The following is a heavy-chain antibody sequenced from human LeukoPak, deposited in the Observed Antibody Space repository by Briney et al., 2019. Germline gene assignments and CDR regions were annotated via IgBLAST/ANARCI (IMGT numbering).Heavy chain of an antibody. CDR2: ISAYNGNT. Sequence: ASVKVSCKASGYTFTSYGISWVRQAPGQGLEWMGWISAYNGNTNYAQKLQGRVTMTTDTSTSTAYMELRSLRSDDTAVYYCARSPEPIVVVPAAMENWFDPWGQGTLVTVSS. CDR1: GYTFTSYG. D-gene: IGHD2-2*01. J-gene: IGHJ5*02. V-gene: IGHV1-18*01. CDR3: ARSPEPIVVVPAAMENWFDP.